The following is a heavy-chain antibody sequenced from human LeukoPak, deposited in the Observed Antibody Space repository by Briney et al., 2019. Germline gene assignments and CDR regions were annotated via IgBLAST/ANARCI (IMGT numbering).Heavy chain of an antibody. CDR2: TYHSGST. J-gene: IGHJ5*02. CDR1: GYSISSGYY. Sequence: TSETLSLTCTVSGYSISSGYYWGWIRQPPGKGLEWIGSTYHSGSTYYNPSLKSRVTISVDTSKNQFSLKLSSVTAADTAVYYCARDRYYDFWSGYWVFDPWGQGTLVTVSS. CDR3: ARDRYYDFWSGYWVFDP. D-gene: IGHD3-3*01. V-gene: IGHV4-38-2*02.